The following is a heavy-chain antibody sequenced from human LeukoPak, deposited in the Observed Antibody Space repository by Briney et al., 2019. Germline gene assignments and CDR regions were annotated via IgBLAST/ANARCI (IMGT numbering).Heavy chain of an antibody. CDR1: GGSVSSSTYY. D-gene: IGHD3-10*01. V-gene: IGHV4-39*07. J-gene: IGHJ4*02. CDR3: ATWFGEFLYPYYFDY. Sequence: SETLSLTCTVSGGSVSSSTYYWDWMRQPPGKGLESIGEINDTGSTNYNPSLKSRVTISVDTSKNQFSLKLISVTAADTAVYYCATWFGEFLYPYYFDYWGQGTLVTVSS. CDR2: INDTGST.